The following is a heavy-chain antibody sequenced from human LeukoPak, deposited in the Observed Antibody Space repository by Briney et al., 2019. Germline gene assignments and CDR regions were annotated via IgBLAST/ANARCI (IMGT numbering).Heavy chain of an antibody. CDR1: GYTFTGYY. CDR2: INPNNGGT. V-gene: IGHV1-2*06. Sequence: GASVKVSCKAYGYTFTGYYIHWVRQAPGQGLEWMGRINPNNGGTNYAQKFQGRVTMTRDMSMSTAYMELSRLRSDDTAVYYCAGEDNSSGYRPFDIWGQGTMVTVPS. J-gene: IGHJ3*02. CDR3: AGEDNSSGYRPFDI. D-gene: IGHD3-22*01.